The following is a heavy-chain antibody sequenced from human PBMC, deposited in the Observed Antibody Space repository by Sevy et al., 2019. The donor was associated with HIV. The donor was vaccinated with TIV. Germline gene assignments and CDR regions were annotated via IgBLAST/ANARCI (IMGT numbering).Heavy chain of an antibody. V-gene: IGHV6-1*01. J-gene: IGHJ6*03. CDR1: GDSVSSNSAA. D-gene: IGHD3-3*01. Sequence: KQSQTHSLTCAISGDSVSSNSAAWNWIRQSPSRGLEWLGRTYYRSKWYNDYAVSVKSRITINPDTSKNQFSLQLNSVTPEDTAVYYCARGVIVLRFLEWLSETYYYYYYMDVWGKGTTVTVSS. CDR2: TYYRSKWYN. CDR3: ARGVIVLRFLEWLSETYYYYYYMDV.